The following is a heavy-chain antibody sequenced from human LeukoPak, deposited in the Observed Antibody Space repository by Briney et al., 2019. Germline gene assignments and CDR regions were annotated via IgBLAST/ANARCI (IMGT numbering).Heavy chain of an antibody. V-gene: IGHV4-39*07. D-gene: IGHD1-7*01. J-gene: IGHJ4*02. CDR1: GGSISSSSYY. Sequence: SKTLSLTCTVSGGSISSSSYYWGWIRQPPGKGLEWIGSIYYSGSTYYNPSLKSRVTISVDTSKNQFSLKLSSVTAADTAVYYCARGITGTTQSFYDYWGQGTLVTVSS. CDR2: IYYSGST. CDR3: ARGITGTTQSFYDY.